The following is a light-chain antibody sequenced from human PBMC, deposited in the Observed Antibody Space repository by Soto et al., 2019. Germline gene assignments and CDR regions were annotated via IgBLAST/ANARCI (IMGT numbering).Light chain of an antibody. V-gene: IGLV2-14*01. CDR3: ASFRSGTLLV. Sequence: QSALTQPASVSGSPGQSVTISCTGPRSDIGESNFISWYQHSPGKAPRLLIYEVTNRPSGVSKRFSGSKAGNTASLTISGLLDEDEADYFCASFRSGTLLVFGTGTKVTVL. J-gene: IGLJ1*01. CDR2: EVT. CDR1: RSDIGESNF.